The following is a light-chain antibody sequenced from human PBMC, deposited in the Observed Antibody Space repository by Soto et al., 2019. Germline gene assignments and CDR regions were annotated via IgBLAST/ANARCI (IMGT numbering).Light chain of an antibody. V-gene: IGKV1-5*03. CDR1: QSIKKW. J-gene: IGKJ3*01. CDR2: KAS. CDR3: QQYNSYSQLT. Sequence: DIQMTKSPSTLSASVGHRVTITCRASQSIKKWLAWYQQKPGEAPKLLIYKASTLESGVPSRFSGSGSGTEFTLTISCLQPDDFATYYCQQYNSYSQLTXGPGTKED.